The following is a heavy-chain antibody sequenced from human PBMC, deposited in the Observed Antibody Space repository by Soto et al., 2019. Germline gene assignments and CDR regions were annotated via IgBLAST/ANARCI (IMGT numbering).Heavy chain of an antibody. D-gene: IGHD6-25*01. Sequence: EVQLVESGGGLVQPGGSLRLSCAASGFTFSSYSMNWVRQAPGKGLEWVSYISSSSTTMYYADSVKGRFTISRDNAKNSLYLQMNSRRAEDTAVYYCARDYSSVWYFDYWGQGTLVTVSS. CDR3: ARDYSSVWYFDY. J-gene: IGHJ4*02. V-gene: IGHV3-48*01. CDR2: ISSSSTTM. CDR1: GFTFSSYS.